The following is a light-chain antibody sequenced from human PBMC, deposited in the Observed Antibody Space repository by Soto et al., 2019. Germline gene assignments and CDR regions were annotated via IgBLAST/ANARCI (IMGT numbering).Light chain of an antibody. CDR1: QSVLHSPTNNNY. J-gene: IGKJ1*01. CDR2: WAS. V-gene: IGKV4-1*01. CDR3: HQYYSIPRT. Sequence: DIVMTQSPDSLAVSLGERATIICKSSQSVLHSPTNNNYLAWYQKKPGQPPKLLIYWASTRESGVPDRFSGSGSGTDFTLTINSLQAEDAAVYYCHQYYSIPRTFGQGTKVEIK.